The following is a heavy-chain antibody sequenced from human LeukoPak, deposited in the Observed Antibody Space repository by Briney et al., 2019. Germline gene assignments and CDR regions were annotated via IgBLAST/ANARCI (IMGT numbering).Heavy chain of an antibody. V-gene: IGHV1-8*01. CDR2: MNPNRGDT. CDR1: GYTFTSYD. CDR3: ARDGEIDIVVVVSLPYGMDV. D-gene: IGHD2-15*01. Sequence: ASVKVSCKASGYTFTSYDIHWVRQATGQGLEWMGRMNPNRGDTDYAQKFQGRVTMTTDTSTSTAYMELRSLRSDDTAVYYCARDGEIDIVVVVSLPYGMDVWGQGTTVTVSS. J-gene: IGHJ6*02.